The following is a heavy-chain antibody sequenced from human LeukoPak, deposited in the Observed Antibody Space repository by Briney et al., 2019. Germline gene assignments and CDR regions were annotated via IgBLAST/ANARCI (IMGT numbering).Heavy chain of an antibody. V-gene: IGHV3-21*01. Sequence: RGSLRLSSADSGFTLISSSMRWVRPAPRKGRGWGSYIISSRIYIYYAHAVKGRCTISRDNAKNSLYLQMNGLRTEVTAVYYCARNIPMSPYFDYWGQGTLVTVSS. J-gene: IGHJ4*02. CDR1: GFTLISSS. CDR3: ARNIPMSPYFDY. CDR2: IISSRIYI.